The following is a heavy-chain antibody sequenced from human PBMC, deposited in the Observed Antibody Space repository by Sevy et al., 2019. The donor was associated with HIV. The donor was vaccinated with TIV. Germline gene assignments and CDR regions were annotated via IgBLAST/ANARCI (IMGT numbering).Heavy chain of an antibody. CDR3: ARMQTELYFDS. CDR1: GSSFNNYY. Sequence: SETLSLTCTVSGSSFNNYYWSWIRQPPEKGLEWIGYVYHSGFTKYHPSLKSRVTISADASTNQFSLKLSFVTAADTAVYYCARMQTELYFDSWGRGTLVTVSS. CDR2: VYHSGFT. J-gene: IGHJ4*02. V-gene: IGHV4-59*01. D-gene: IGHD1-7*01.